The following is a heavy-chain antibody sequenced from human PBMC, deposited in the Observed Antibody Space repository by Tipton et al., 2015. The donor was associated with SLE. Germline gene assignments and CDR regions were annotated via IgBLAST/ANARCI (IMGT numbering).Heavy chain of an antibody. J-gene: IGHJ4*02. CDR1: GFTFSSYS. D-gene: IGHD3-22*01. Sequence: SLRLSCAASGFTFSSYSMNWVRQAPGKGLEWVAVIWYDGSNKYYADSVKGRFTISRDNSKNTLYLQMNSLRAEDTAVYYCAREAQRAGLYYYAGSGAPYYWGQGTLVTVSS. CDR3: AREAQRAGLYYYAGSGAPYY. V-gene: IGHV3-33*08. CDR2: IWYDGSNK.